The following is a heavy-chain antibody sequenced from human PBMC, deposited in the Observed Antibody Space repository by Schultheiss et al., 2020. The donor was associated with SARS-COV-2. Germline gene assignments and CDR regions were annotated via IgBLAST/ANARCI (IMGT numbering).Heavy chain of an antibody. V-gene: IGHV3-48*03. CDR2: ISSSGSTI. D-gene: IGHD6-25*01. Sequence: GGSLRLSCAASGFTFSSYEMNWVRQAPGKGLEWVSYISSSGSTIYYADSVKGRFTISRDNAKNSLYLQMNSLRAEDTAVYYCARDRAPRIAASSDVDDYWGQGTLVTVSS. CDR1: GFTFSSYE. J-gene: IGHJ4*02. CDR3: ARDRAPRIAASSDVDDY.